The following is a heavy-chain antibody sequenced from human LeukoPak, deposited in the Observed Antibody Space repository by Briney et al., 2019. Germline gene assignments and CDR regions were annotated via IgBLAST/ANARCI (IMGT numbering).Heavy chain of an antibody. CDR2: IYYSGST. J-gene: IGHJ6*03. D-gene: IGHD3-3*01. CDR1: GGSISCSSYY. V-gene: IGHV4-39*07. Sequence: PSETLSLTCTVSGGSISCSSYYWGWIRQPPGKGLEWIRSIYYSGSTYYNPSLKSRVTISVDTSKIQFSLKLSSVTAADTAVYYCASVGGYDFWSGYYAYYYYMDVWGKGTTVTVSS. CDR3: ASVGGYDFWSGYYAYYYYMDV.